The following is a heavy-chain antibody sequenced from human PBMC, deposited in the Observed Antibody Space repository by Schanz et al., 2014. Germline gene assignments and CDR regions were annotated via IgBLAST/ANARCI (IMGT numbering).Heavy chain of an antibody. V-gene: IGHV1-2*06. CDR2: INPNSGGT. Sequence: QVLLVQSGAEVRKPGASVKVSCKASGYTFTGFHLHWVRQVPGQGLEWMGRINPNSGGTIYAQNFQGRVTMTRDTSISTAYMELSRLRSDDTAVYYCARGLVRYFAYWGQGTLVTVSS. D-gene: IGHD2-8*02. CDR1: GYTFTGFH. CDR3: ARGLVRYFAY. J-gene: IGHJ4*02.